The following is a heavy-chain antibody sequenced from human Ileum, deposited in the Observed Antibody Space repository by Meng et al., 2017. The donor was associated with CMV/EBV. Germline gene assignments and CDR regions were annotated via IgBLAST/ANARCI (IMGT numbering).Heavy chain of an antibody. CDR1: GFSLSTSGVC. V-gene: IGHV2-5*02. CDR2: IYWDDDK. CDR3: AHRRGIEEYFQH. D-gene: IGHD6-13*01. Sequence: HITLKEAGPTLVQPTQTLTLTCTFSGFSLSTSGVCVGWIRQPPGKALEWLALIYWDDDKRYSPSLKSRLTITKDTSKNQVVLTMTNMDPVDTATYYCAHRRGIEEYFQHWGQGTLVTVSS. J-gene: IGHJ1*01.